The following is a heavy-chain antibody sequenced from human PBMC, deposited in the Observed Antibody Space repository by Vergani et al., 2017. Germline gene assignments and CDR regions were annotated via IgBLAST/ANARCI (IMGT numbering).Heavy chain of an antibody. Sequence: QVQLQQWGAGLLKPSETLSLTCAVYGGSFSGYYWSWIRQPPGKGLEWIGEINHSGSTNYNPSLKSRVTISVDTSKNQFSLKLSSVTAADTAVYYCARGEAGAGNHAQYWGQGTLVTVSS. D-gene: IGHD6-19*01. CDR2: INHSGST. V-gene: IGHV4-34*01. J-gene: IGHJ4*02. CDR1: GGSFSGYY. CDR3: ARGEAGAGNHAQY.